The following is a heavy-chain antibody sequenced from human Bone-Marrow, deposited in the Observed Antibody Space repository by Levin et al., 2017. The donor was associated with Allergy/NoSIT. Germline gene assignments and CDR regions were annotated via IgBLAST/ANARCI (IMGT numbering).Heavy chain of an antibody. Sequence: GGSLRLSCAASGFTFSSYSMNWVRQAPGKGLEWVSSISSSSSYIYYADSVKGRFTISRDNAKNSLYLQMNSLRAEDTAVYYCARAYGRNVLRYFDSPYPLYYFDYWGQGTLVTVSS. CDR2: ISSSSSYI. J-gene: IGHJ4*02. V-gene: IGHV3-21*01. CDR1: GFTFSSYS. CDR3: ARAYGRNVLRYFDSPYPLYYFDY. D-gene: IGHD3-9*01.